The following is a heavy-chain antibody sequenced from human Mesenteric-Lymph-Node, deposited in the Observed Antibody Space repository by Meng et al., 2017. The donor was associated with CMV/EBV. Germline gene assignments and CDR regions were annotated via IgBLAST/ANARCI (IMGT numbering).Heavy chain of an antibody. CDR2: IYPGDSDT. CDR3: ARPDQTFRAFDY. Sequence: CKGSGYSFTSYWIGWVRQMPGKGLEWMGIIYPGDSDTRYSTYFQGQVTISADKSISTAYLQWSSLKASDTAMYYCARPDQTFRAFDYWGQGTLVTVSS. V-gene: IGHV5-51*01. D-gene: IGHD3-3*02. J-gene: IGHJ4*02. CDR1: GYSFTSYW.